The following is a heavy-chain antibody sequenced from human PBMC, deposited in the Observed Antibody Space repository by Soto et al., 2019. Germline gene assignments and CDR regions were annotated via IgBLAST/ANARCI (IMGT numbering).Heavy chain of an antibody. V-gene: IGHV3-30-3*01. Sequence: GGSLRLSCAASGFTFSSYAMHWVRQAPGKGLEWVAVISYDGSNKYYADSVKGRFTISRDNSKNTLYLQMNSLRAEDTAVYYCAIKYYYDSSGYDGGDYWGQGTLVTVSS. CDR1: GFTFSSYA. CDR3: AIKYYYDSSGYDGGDY. D-gene: IGHD3-22*01. CDR2: ISYDGSNK. J-gene: IGHJ4*02.